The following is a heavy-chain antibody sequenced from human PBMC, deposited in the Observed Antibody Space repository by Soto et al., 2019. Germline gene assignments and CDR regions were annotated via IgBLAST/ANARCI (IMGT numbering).Heavy chain of an antibody. CDR3: ARVPQRGHNIYSGIMDV. Sequence: SETLSLTCTVSGGSINTSSWNWIRQPAGKGLEWIGRVFSSGATSHHPSLNDRVMRSLDMSKGKFSMRLCSVTAADTAVYYCARVPQRGHNIYSGIMDVWGRGSTVTVSS. CDR2: VFSSGAT. J-gene: IGHJ6*02. CDR1: GGSINTSS. D-gene: IGHD3-10*01. V-gene: IGHV4-4*07.